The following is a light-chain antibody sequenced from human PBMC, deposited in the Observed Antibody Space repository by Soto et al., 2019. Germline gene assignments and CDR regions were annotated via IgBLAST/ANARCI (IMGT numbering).Light chain of an antibody. CDR1: QSIVRW. V-gene: IGKV1-5*01. Sequence: DIQMTQSPSTLSASVGDRVTITCRASQSIVRWLAWYQQKPGKAPNLLIYDASTLHSGVPSRFRGSGSGTEFTLTISSLQPDDFATYYCQHYHTYSRPPWTFGQGTKVEIK. J-gene: IGKJ1*01. CDR2: DAS. CDR3: QHYHTYSRPPWT.